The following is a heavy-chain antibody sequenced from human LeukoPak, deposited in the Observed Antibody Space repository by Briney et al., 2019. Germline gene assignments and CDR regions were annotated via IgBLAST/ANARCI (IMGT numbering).Heavy chain of an antibody. D-gene: IGHD6-13*01. Sequence: GGSLRLSCAASGFTFSSYWMHWVRQAPGKGLVWVSRIESDGSSAHYADSVKGRFAISRDNAKNMLYLQMSSLRAEDTAVYYCARGRAAAGPLHYFDSWGQGTLVTVSS. CDR2: IESDGSSA. J-gene: IGHJ4*02. V-gene: IGHV3-74*01. CDR1: GFTFSSYW. CDR3: ARGRAAAGPLHYFDS.